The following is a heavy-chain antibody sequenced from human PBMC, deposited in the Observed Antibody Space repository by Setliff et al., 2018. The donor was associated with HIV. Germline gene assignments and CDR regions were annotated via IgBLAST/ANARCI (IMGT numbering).Heavy chain of an antibody. CDR1: GGSISNGGYY. J-gene: IGHJ4*01. Sequence: SETLSLTCHVSGGSISNGGYYWSWIRQHPGTGLEWIAYIYFSGSTYYNPSLKSRVTVSLDTSKNQFSLRLSSVTAADTAVYYCAALTTGYYFDYWGQGTLVTVSS. CDR3: AALTTGYYFDY. D-gene: IGHD4-17*01. V-gene: IGHV4-31*03. CDR2: IYFSGST.